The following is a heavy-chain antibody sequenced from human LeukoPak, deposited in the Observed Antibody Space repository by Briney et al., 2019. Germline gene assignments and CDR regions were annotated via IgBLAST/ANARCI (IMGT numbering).Heavy chain of an antibody. J-gene: IGHJ4*02. CDR1: GGTFSSYA. V-gene: IGHV1-69*13. CDR3: AREAGSSGLLDY. D-gene: IGHD3-22*01. Sequence: GASVKVSCTASGGTFSSYAISWVRQAPGQGLEWMGGIIPIFGTANYAQKFQGRVTITADESTSTAYMELSSLRSEDTAVYYCAREAGSSGLLDYWGQGTLVTVSS. CDR2: IIPIFGTA.